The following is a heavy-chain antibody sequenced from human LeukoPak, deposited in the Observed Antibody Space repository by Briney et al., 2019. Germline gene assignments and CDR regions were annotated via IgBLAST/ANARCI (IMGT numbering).Heavy chain of an antibody. CDR3: ARSAAAGDHDY. CDR2: INPNSGGT. J-gene: IGHJ4*02. Sequence: ASVKVSCKASGYTFTGYYMHWVRQAPGQGLEWMGWINPNSGGTNYAQKFQGRVTMTRDTSISTAYMELSSLRSEDTAVYYCARSAAAGDHDYWGQGTLVTVSS. D-gene: IGHD6-13*01. V-gene: IGHV1-2*02. CDR1: GYTFTGYY.